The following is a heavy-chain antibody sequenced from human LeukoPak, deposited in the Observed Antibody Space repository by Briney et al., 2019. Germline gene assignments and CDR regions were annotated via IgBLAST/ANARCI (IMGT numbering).Heavy chain of an antibody. D-gene: IGHD2-15*01. CDR1: GFTFSDYA. J-gene: IGHJ4*02. CDR2: ISGSGGAT. Sequence: GGSLKLSCAASGFTFSDYAMSWVRQAPGKGLGWVSAISGSGGATYYADSVKGRFTISRDNSKSTLYLLMNSLRAEDTAIYYCARQLGYCSDGSCYFDYWGQGTLVTVSS. CDR3: ARQLGYCSDGSCYFDY. V-gene: IGHV3-23*01.